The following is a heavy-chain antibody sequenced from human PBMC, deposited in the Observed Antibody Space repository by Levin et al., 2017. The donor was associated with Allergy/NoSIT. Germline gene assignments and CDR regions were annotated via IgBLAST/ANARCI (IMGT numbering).Heavy chain of an antibody. CDR3: ARDDYYDSSGYRGPLDY. V-gene: IGHV1-3*01. Sequence: GESLKISCKASGYTFTSYAMHWVRQAPGQRLEWMGWINAGNGNTKYSQKFQGRVTITRDTSASTAYMELSSLRSEDTAVYYCARDDYYDSSGYRGPLDYWGQGTLVTVSS. CDR1: GYTFTSYA. CDR2: INAGNGNT. D-gene: IGHD3-22*01. J-gene: IGHJ4*02.